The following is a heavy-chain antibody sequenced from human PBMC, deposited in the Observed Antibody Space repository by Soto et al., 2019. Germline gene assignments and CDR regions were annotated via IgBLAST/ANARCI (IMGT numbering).Heavy chain of an antibody. D-gene: IGHD1-26*01. CDR2: IIPIFGTA. V-gene: IGHV1-69*13. J-gene: IGHJ4*02. Sequence: SVKVSCKASGGTFSSYAISWVRQAPGQGLEWMGGIIPIFGTANYAQKSQGRVPITADESTSTAYMELSSLRSEDTAVYYCARSHTPKYGRGYYFDYWGQGTMVTVSS. CDR1: GGTFSSYA. CDR3: ARSHTPKYGRGYYFDY.